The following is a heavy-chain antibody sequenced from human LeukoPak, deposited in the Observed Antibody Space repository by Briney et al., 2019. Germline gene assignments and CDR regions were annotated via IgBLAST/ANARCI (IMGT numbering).Heavy chain of an antibody. V-gene: IGHV1-3*03. Sequence: ASVKVSCKASGYTFTSYAMHWVRQAPGQRLEWMGWINAGNGNTKYSQEFQGRVTITRDTSASTAYMELSSLRSEDMAVYYCARGSYDFWSGYQPYDYWGQGTLVTVSS. CDR3: ARGSYDFWSGYQPYDY. CDR2: INAGNGNT. D-gene: IGHD3-3*01. CDR1: GYTFTSYA. J-gene: IGHJ4*02.